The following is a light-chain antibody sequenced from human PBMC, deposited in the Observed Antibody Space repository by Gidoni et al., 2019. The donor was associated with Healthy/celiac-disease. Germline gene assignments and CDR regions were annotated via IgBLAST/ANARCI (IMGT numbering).Light chain of an antibody. CDR3: QSYDSSLSASVV. Sequence: QSVLTQPPSVSGAPAQRVIISCTGSSSNIGAGYDVHWYQQLPGTAPKLLIHGNSNRPSGVPDRFSGSKSGTSASLAITGLQAEDEADYYCQSYDSSLSASVVFGGGTKLTVL. V-gene: IGLV1-40*01. CDR2: GNS. CDR1: SSNIGAGYD. J-gene: IGLJ2*01.